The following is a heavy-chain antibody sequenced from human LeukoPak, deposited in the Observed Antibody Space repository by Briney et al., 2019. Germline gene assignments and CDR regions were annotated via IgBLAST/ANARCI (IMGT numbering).Heavy chain of an antibody. CDR1: GYSISSGYY. V-gene: IGHV4-38-2*01. Sequence: PSETLSLTCAVSGYSISSGYYWGWIRQPPGKGLEWIGSIYHSGSTYYNPSLKSRVTISVDTSKNQFSLKLSSVTAADTAVYYCALGYCTNGVCSAGYFDDWGQGTLVTVSS. CDR3: ALGYCTNGVCSAGYFDD. CDR2: IYHSGST. J-gene: IGHJ4*02. D-gene: IGHD2-8*01.